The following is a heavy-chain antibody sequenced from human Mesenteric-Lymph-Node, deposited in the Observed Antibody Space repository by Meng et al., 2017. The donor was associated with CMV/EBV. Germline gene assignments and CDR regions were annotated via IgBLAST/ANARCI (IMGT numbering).Heavy chain of an antibody. V-gene: IGHV1-69*02. Sequence: QVQLVQSGAEVKKPGSSVKVSCKASGGTFSRYTISWVRQAPGQGLEWMGRIIPILGIANYAQKLQGRVTITADKSTSTAYMELSSLRSEDTAVYYCAGGIAAAGSRWFDPWGQGTLVTVSS. J-gene: IGHJ5*02. CDR2: IIPILGIA. CDR3: AGGIAAAGSRWFDP. CDR1: GGTFSRYT. D-gene: IGHD6-13*01.